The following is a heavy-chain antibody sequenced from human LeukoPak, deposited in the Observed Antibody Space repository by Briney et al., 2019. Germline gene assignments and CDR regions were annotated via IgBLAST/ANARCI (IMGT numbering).Heavy chain of an antibody. Sequence: PGGSLRLSCAASGFTFSSYGMHWVRQAPGKGLEWVAVISYDGSNKYYADSVKGRFTISRDNSKNTLYLQMNSLRAEDTAVYYCAKGLKTAVGPYMGYHYYMDVWGKGTTVTVSS. J-gene: IGHJ6*03. CDR2: ISYDGSNK. CDR1: GFTFSSYG. CDR3: AKGLKTAVGPYMGYHYYMDV. D-gene: IGHD5-18*01. V-gene: IGHV3-30*18.